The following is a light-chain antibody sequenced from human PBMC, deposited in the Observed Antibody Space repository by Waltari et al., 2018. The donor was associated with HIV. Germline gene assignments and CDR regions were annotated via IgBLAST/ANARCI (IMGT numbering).Light chain of an antibody. CDR1: SGSVSGRSS. CDR2: NTN. V-gene: IGLV8-61*01. Sequence: QTVVTQESSLSVSPGGTVTLTCGLSSGSVSGRSSPRWYQQTPGQAPRTLIDNTNTRSAGVPDRFSGSILGNKAALTISGAQADDECDYHCVLYVGSGIWVFGGGTKLTVL. J-gene: IGLJ3*02. CDR3: VLYVGSGIWV.